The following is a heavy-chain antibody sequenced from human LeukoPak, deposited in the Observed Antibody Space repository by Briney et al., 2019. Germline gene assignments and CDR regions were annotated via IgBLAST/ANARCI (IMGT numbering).Heavy chain of an antibody. CDR3: ARGYNSRAATTDCCPLDY. D-gene: IGHD1-26*01. CDR2: INPDGSTT. CDR1: GFTLSTYW. Sequence: GGSLRLSCAASGFTLSTYWMHWVRQAPGKGLVWVSRINPDGSTTTYADSVEGRFTISRDNAKNTLYLQMSSLRAEDTAVYFCARGYNSRAATTDCCPLDYWGQGTLVTVSS. V-gene: IGHV3-74*01. J-gene: IGHJ4*02.